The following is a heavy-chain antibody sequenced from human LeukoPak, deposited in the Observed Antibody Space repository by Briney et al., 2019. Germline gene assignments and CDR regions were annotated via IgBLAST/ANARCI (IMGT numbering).Heavy chain of an antibody. V-gene: IGHV3-23*01. CDR3: AKNGLAAAGTPLDY. D-gene: IGHD6-13*01. J-gene: IGHJ4*02. CDR1: GFTFSSYA. Sequence: GGSVRLSCAASGFTFSSYAMSWVRQAPGKGLEWVSAISGSGGSTYYADSVKGRFTISRDNSKNTLYLQMNSLRAEDTAVYYCAKNGLAAAGTPLDYWGQGTLVTVSS. CDR2: ISGSGGST.